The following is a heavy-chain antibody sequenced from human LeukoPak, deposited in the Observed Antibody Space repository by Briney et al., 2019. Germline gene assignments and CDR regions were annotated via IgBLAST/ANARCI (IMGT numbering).Heavy chain of an antibody. CDR1: GFSLITSGVG. D-gene: IGHD3-3*01. V-gene: IGHV2-5*02. Sequence: SGPTLVKPTQTLTLTCTFSGFSLITSGVGVGWIRQPPGKALEWLAIIFWDDDKRYSPSLKSRLSITKGTSKNQVVLTMRNMDPVDTATYYCAHSWRSGETSKYNWFDPWGQGTLVTISS. CDR3: AHSWRSGETSKYNWFDP. CDR2: IFWDDDK. J-gene: IGHJ5*02.